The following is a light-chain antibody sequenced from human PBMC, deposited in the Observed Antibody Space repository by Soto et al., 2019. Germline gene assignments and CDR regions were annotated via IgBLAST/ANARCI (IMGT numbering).Light chain of an antibody. V-gene: IGKV1-5*03. J-gene: IGKJ2*01. Sequence: DIQMTQSPSTLSASVGDRVTITCRASQSISTWLAWYQQKPGKAPKLLIYKASTLETGVPSSFSGSGSGTEFPLTISSLQPDDSATYYCQQYNIYSTFGQGTKLEIK. CDR3: QQYNIYST. CDR1: QSISTW. CDR2: KAS.